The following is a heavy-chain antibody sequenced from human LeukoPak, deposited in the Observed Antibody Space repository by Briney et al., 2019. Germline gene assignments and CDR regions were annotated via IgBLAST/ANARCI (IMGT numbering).Heavy chain of an antibody. J-gene: IGHJ4*02. CDR3: ARDWHSSGWYDY. CDR1: GGSISSYY. Sequence: SETLSLTCTVSGGSISSYYWSWIRQPAGKGLEWIGRIYTSGSTNYNPSLKSRVTMSVDTSKNQFSLKLSSVSAADTAVYYCARDWHSSGWYDYWGQGTLVTVSS. V-gene: IGHV4-4*07. CDR2: IYTSGST. D-gene: IGHD6-19*01.